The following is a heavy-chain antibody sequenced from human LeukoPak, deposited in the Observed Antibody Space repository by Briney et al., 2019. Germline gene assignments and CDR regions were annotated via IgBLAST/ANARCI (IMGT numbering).Heavy chain of an antibody. CDR2: IYTSGST. J-gene: IGHJ4*02. V-gene: IGHV4-4*07. CDR1: GCSISSYY. Sequence: PSETLSLTCTVSGCSISSYYWSWIRQPAGKGLEWIGRIYTSGSTNYNPSLKSRVTMSVDTSKNQFSLKLSSVTAADTAVYYCARDNYYYDSSGYYFFPRYWGQGTLVTVSS. D-gene: IGHD3-22*01. CDR3: ARDNYYYDSSGYYFFPRY.